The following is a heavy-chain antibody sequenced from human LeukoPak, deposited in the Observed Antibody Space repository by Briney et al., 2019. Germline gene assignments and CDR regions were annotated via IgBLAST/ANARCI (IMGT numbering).Heavy chain of an antibody. CDR1: GYTFTSYG. V-gene: IGHV1-18*01. CDR3: ARDLGYYYGSGSYPLHDY. CDR2: ISAYNGNT. J-gene: IGHJ4*02. D-gene: IGHD3-10*01. Sequence: GASVKVSCKASGYTFTSYGISWVRQAPGQGLEWMGWISAYNGNTNYAQKLKGRVTMTTDTSTNTAYMELRSLRSDDTAVYYCARDLGYYYGSGSYPLHDYWGQETLVTVSS.